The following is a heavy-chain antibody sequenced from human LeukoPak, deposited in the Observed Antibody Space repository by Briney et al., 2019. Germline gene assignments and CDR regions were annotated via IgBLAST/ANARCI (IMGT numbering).Heavy chain of an antibody. D-gene: IGHD2-2*02. CDR2: IYYSGST. CDR1: GFTFSSYW. J-gene: IGHJ5*02. Sequence: GSLRLSCAASGFTFSSYWMSWVRQPPGKGLEWIGSIYYSGSTYYNPSLKSRVTISVDTSKNQFSLKLSSVTAADTAVYYCARGRSVPAAIRGGLNWFDPWGQGTLVTVSS. V-gene: IGHV4-39*01. CDR3: ARGRSVPAAIRGGLNWFDP.